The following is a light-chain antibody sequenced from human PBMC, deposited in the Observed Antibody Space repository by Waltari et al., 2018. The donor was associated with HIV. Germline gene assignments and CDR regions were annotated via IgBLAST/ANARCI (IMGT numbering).Light chain of an antibody. V-gene: IGLV2-23*02. CDR3: CSYAGENGYV. Sequence: QSALTQPASVSGSPGQSITISCTGSDLDIGTYDLVSWYQQSPGRAPYLLLYNVRRRHSGTSYRFSCSESGNTASLAISGLQADDEGDYYCCSYAGENGYVFGPGTQVTVL. CDR1: DLDIGTYDL. CDR2: NVR. J-gene: IGLJ1*01.